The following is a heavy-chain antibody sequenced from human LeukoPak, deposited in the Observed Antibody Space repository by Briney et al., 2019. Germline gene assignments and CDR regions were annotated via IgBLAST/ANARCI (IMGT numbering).Heavy chain of an antibody. Sequence: GGSLRLSCAASGFTFSSYWMSWVRQAPGKGLEWVANIKQDGSEKYYVDSVKGRFTISRDNAKNSLYLQMNSLRAEGTAVYYCARDQLNSGSYLDAFDIWGQGTMVTVSS. CDR3: ARDQLNSGSYLDAFDI. CDR2: IKQDGSEK. D-gene: IGHD1-26*01. CDR1: GFTFSSYW. J-gene: IGHJ3*02. V-gene: IGHV3-7*01.